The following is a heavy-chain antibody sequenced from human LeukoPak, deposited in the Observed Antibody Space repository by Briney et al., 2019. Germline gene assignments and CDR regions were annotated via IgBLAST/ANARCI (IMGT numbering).Heavy chain of an antibody. J-gene: IGHJ4*02. CDR2: INHSGST. V-gene: IGHV4-34*01. CDR3: ARGGGRWLQRDFDY. D-gene: IGHD5-24*01. CDR1: GGSFSGYY. Sequence: SETLSLTCAVYGGSFSGYYWSWIRQPPGKGLEWIGEINHSGSTNYHPSLKSRVTISVDTSKNQFSLKLSSVTAADTAVYYCARGGGRWLQRDFDYGGQGTLVTVSS.